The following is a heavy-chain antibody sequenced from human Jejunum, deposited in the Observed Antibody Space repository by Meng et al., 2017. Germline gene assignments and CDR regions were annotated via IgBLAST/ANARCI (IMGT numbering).Heavy chain of an antibody. CDR1: GGSVGRAGYQ. V-gene: IGHV4-61*08. J-gene: IGHJ4*02. Sequence: QGHLQGSGPGLVRPSETLSLICTVSGGSVGRAGYQWGWIRQPPGRGLEWIGYANTNYNPSLKRRVTISLDTSRNLFSLSLTSVTAADTAVYYCARDSMGSLDYWGQGILVTVSS. CDR2: ANT. D-gene: IGHD1-26*01. CDR3: ARDSMGSLDY.